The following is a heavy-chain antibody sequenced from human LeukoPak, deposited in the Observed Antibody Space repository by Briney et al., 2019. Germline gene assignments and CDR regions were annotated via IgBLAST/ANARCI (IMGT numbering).Heavy chain of an antibody. D-gene: IGHD5/OR15-5a*01. CDR2: IYHSGST. J-gene: IGHJ4*02. CDR3: ARRGLRDKGRFDY. V-gene: IGHV4-4*02. Sequence: SETLSLTCAVSGGSISSSNWWSWVRQPPGKGLEWIGEIYHSGSTNYNPSLKSRVTISVDKSKNQFSLKLSSVTAADTAVYYCARRGLRDKGRFDYWGQGTLVTVSS. CDR1: GGSISSSNW.